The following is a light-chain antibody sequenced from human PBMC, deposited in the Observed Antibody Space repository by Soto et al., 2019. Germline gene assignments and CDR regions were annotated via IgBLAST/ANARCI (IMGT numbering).Light chain of an antibody. CDR3: QQYNTYPWT. Sequence: DIQMTQSPSTLSASVGDRVTITCRASQSINSWLAWYQQKPGKAPKLLIYKASSLESGVPSRFSGSVSATEFTLTFSSLQPDDFATYYCQQYNTYPWTLAKGPRWKSN. J-gene: IGKJ1*01. CDR1: QSINSW. V-gene: IGKV1-5*03. CDR2: KAS.